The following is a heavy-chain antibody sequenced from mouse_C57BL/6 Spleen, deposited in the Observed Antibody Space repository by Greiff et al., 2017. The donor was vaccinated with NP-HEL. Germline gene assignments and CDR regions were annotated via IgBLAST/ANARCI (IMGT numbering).Heavy chain of an antibody. CDR2: ISYDGSN. CDR1: GYSITSGYY. D-gene: IGHD2-4*01. V-gene: IGHV3-6*01. J-gene: IGHJ3*01. CDR3: ARVYYDYDVPWFAY. Sequence: EVQLVESGPGLVKPSQSLSLTCSVTGYSITSGYYWNWIRQFPGNKLEWMGYISYDGSNNYNPSLKNRISITRDTSKNQFFLKLNSVTTEDTATYYCARVYYDYDVPWFAYWGQGTLVTVSA.